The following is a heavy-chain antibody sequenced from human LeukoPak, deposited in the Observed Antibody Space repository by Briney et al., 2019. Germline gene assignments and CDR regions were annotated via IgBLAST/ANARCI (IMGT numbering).Heavy chain of an antibody. V-gene: IGHV4-34*01. CDR3: ARWYGSGSYYNVAFDY. J-gene: IGHJ4*02. Sequence: SETLSLTCAVYGGSFSGYYWSWIRQPPGKGLEWIGEINHSGSTNYNPSLKSRVTISVDTSKNQFSLKLSSVTAADTAVYYCARWYGSGSYYNVAFDYWGQGTLVTVSS. CDR1: GGSFSGYY. CDR2: INHSGST. D-gene: IGHD3-10*01.